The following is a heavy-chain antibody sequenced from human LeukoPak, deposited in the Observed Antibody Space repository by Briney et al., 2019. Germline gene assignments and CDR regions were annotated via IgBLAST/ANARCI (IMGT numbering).Heavy chain of an antibody. Sequence: SETLSLTCTVSVGSISSDYWSWIRQPPGKGLEWIGYIYYSGITNYNPSLKSRFTISVDTSKNQFSLKLSSVTAADTAVYYCARLHYDSSGYYYFDYWGQGTLVTVSS. CDR3: ARLHYDSSGYYYFDY. CDR2: IYYSGIT. D-gene: IGHD3-22*01. CDR1: VGSISSDY. J-gene: IGHJ4*02. V-gene: IGHV4-59*08.